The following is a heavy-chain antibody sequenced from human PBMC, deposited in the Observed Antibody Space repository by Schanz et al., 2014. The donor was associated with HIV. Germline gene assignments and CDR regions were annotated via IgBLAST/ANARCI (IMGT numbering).Heavy chain of an antibody. V-gene: IGHV3-9*01. CDR1: GFTFDDYG. J-gene: IGHJ3*02. CDR3: ARDGTVPGWYEDAFNI. CDR2: ISWSGGSI. Sequence: EVRLLESGGGVVQPGRSLRLSCAASGFTFDDYGMHWVRQAPGKGLEWVSGISWSGGSIAYADSVKGRFTISRDNAKNSLYLQMNSLRAEDTAVYYCARDGTVPGWYEDAFNIWGQGTMVTVSS. D-gene: IGHD6-19*01.